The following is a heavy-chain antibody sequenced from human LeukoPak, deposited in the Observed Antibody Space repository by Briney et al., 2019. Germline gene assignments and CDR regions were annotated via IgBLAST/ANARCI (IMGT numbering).Heavy chain of an antibody. CDR1: VGSFSDYY. CDR3: SRTGSVAYYYGSGTELWFDP. J-gene: IGHJ5*02. CDR2: IDHSGST. D-gene: IGHD3-10*01. V-gene: IGHV4-34*01. Sequence: SETLSLTCAVYVGSFSDYYWSWIRQPPGKGLEWIGEIDHSGSTNYNSSLKSRVTISVDTSKNQFSLKLSSVTAADTAVYYCSRTGSVAYYYGSGTELWFDPWGQGTLVTVSS.